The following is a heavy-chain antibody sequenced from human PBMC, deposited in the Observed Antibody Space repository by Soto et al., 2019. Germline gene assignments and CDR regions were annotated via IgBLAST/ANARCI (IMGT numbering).Heavy chain of an antibody. V-gene: IGHV3-33*01. Sequence: GGSLRLSCAASGFTFSSYGMHWVRQAPGKGLEWVAVIWYDGSNKYYADSVKGRFTISRDNSKNTLYLQMNSLRAEDTAVYYCARDISRCSGGSCYWGQGTLVTVSS. CDR1: GFTFSSYG. CDR3: ARDISRCSGGSCY. J-gene: IGHJ4*02. D-gene: IGHD2-15*01. CDR2: IWYDGSNK.